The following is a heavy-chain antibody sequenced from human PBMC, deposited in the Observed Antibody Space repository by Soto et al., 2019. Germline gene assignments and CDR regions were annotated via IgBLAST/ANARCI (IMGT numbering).Heavy chain of an antibody. J-gene: IGHJ5*02. D-gene: IGHD3-10*01. Sequence: SETLSLTCTVSGGSISSYYWSWIRQPPGKGLEWIGYIYYSGSTNYNPSLKSRVTISVDTSKNQFSLKLSSVTAADTAVYYCARLLYGSGSWLDPWGQGTLVTVSS. CDR3: ARLLYGSGSWLDP. V-gene: IGHV4-59*08. CDR1: GGSISSYY. CDR2: IYYSGST.